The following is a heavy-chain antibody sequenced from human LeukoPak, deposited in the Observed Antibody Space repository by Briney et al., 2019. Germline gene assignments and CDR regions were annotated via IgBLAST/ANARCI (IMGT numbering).Heavy chain of an antibody. Sequence: SETLSLTCTFSGGSISSYYRSWIRQPPGKGLEWIGFISYSGVTSYNPSLKSRVTISLDTSKNQFSLRLTSVTAADTAVYYCAIRIAVASPYYFDYWGRGTLVTVSS. CDR1: GGSISSYY. V-gene: IGHV4-59*12. CDR2: ISYSGVT. CDR3: AIRIAVASPYYFDY. D-gene: IGHD6-19*01. J-gene: IGHJ4*02.